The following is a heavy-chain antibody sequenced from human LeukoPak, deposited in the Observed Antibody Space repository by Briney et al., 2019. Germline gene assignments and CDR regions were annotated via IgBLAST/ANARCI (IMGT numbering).Heavy chain of an antibody. V-gene: IGHV3-11*04. CDR2: ISSSGITR. D-gene: IGHD3-22*01. J-gene: IGHJ4*02. CDR3: ARDEPMTKALY. Sequence: GGSLRLSCAASGFTFSDYYMNWIRQAPGKGLEWVSYISSSGITRYYADSMKGRFTISRDNAKNSLYLQINSLRAEDTAVYYCARDEPMTKALYWGQGTLVTVSS. CDR1: GFTFSDYY.